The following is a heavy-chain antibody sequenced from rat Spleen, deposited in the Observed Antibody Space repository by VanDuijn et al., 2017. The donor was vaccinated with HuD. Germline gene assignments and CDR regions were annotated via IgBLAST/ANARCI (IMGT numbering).Heavy chain of an antibody. CDR3: ARSGGAYRGVMDA. V-gene: IGHV4-2*01. J-gene: IGHJ4*01. Sequence: EVKLLESGGGLVQPGGSMRLSCVASGFNFKDHWMGWVRQAPGKGLEWIGEINKDSRIKKYTPSLKDKFTISRDNAQNTLYLQMSKLGSEDTATYYCARSGGAYRGVMDAWGQGASVTVSS. CDR2: INKDSRIK. D-gene: IGHD1-2*01. CDR1: GFNFKDHW.